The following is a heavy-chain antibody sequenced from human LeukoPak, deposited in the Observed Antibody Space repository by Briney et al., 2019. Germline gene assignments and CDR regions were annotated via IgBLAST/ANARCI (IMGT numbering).Heavy chain of an antibody. D-gene: IGHD3-22*01. J-gene: IGHJ4*02. V-gene: IGHV4-4*07. CDR3: ARGGYYYDSSGSPL. CDR1: GGSISSYY. Sequence: SETLSLTCTVSGGSISSYYWSWIRQPAGKGLEWIGRIYTSGSTNYNPSLKSRVTMSVDTSKNQFSLKLSSVTAADTAVYYCARGGYYYDSSGSPLWGQGTLVTVSS. CDR2: IYTSGST.